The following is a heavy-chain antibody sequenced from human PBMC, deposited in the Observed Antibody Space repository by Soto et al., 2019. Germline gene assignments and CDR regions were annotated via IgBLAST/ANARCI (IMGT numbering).Heavy chain of an antibody. V-gene: IGHV3-48*02. CDR2: ISSSSSTI. CDR1: GFTFSSYS. D-gene: IGHD2-15*01. J-gene: IGHJ5*02. Sequence: PGGSLRLSCAASGFTFSSYSMNWVRQAPGKGLEWVSYISSSSSTIYYADSVKGRFTISRDNAKNSLYQQMNSLRDEDTAVYYCARIVVVAATPFINWFDPWGQGTLVTVS. CDR3: ARIVVVAATPFINWFDP.